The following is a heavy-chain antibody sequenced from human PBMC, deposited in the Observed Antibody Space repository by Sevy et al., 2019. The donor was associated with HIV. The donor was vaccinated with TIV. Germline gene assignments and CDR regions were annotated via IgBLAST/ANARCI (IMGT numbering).Heavy chain of an antibody. J-gene: IGHJ4*02. D-gene: IGHD5-12*01. CDR1: GFTFSSYS. CDR2: ISSSSSYI. Sequence: GESLKISCAASGFTFSSYSMNWVRQAPGKGLEWVSSISSSSSYIYYAGSVKGRFTISRDNAKNSLYLQMNSLRAEDTAVYYCARGGLQLPFDYWGQGTLVTVSS. CDR3: ARGGLQLPFDY. V-gene: IGHV3-21*01.